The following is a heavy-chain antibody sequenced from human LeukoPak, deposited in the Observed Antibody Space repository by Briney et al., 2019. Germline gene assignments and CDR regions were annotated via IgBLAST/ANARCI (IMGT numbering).Heavy chain of an antibody. V-gene: IGHV3-7*01. J-gene: IGHJ6*02. Sequence: GGSLRLSCAASGFSFSYHWMTWVRQAPGKGLEWVANIKQDGSEKYYVDSVKGRFAISRDNAKNSLYLQMSSLRADDTAVYYCAKDLKRDYYDSSGPYGMDVWGQGTTVTVSS. CDR3: AKDLKRDYYDSSGPYGMDV. CDR2: IKQDGSEK. CDR1: GFSFSYHW. D-gene: IGHD3-22*01.